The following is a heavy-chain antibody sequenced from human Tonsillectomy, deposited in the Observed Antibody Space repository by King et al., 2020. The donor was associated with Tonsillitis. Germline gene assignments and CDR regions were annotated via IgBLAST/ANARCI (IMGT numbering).Heavy chain of an antibody. J-gene: IGHJ3*02. V-gene: IGHV5-10-1*03. CDR2: IDPSDSYT. Sequence: VQLVESGAGVKKPGESLRISCKDSGSSFTTYWITWVRQMPGKGLEWMGRIDPSDSYTNYSPSFRGHVTISADKSTSTAYLQWNSLKASDTAMYYCARAPKASTRWGTLDIWGQGTMVTVSS. D-gene: IGHD1-7*01. CDR3: ARAPKASTRWGTLDI. CDR1: GSSFTTYW.